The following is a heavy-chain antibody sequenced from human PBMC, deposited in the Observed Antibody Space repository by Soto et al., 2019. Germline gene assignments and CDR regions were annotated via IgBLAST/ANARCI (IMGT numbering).Heavy chain of an antibody. J-gene: IGHJ6*02. Sequence: GASVKVSCKASVYTFTSYGISWVRQAPGQGLEWMGWISAYNGNTNYAQKLQGRVTMTTDTSTSTAYMELRSLRSDDTAVDYSASSNCSSTSCYTYYYSYGMDVWGQGNTLTVSS. D-gene: IGHD2-2*02. CDR1: VYTFTSYG. CDR3: ASSNCSSTSCYTYYYSYGMDV. CDR2: ISAYNGNT. V-gene: IGHV1-18*04.